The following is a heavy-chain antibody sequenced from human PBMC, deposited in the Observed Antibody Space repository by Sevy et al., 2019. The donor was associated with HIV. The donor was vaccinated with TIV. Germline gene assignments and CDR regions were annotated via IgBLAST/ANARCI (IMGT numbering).Heavy chain of an antibody. D-gene: IGHD2-8*01. V-gene: IGHV3-23*01. J-gene: IGHJ4*02. CDR2: LSFGCGKI. CDR3: AREGCFSPHDY. CDR1: GFAFYEYS. Sequence: GGSLRLSCAASGFAFYEYSMSWIRQAPGKGLEWVATLSFGCGKINYADSVKGRFTISRDNSKNSFYLQMDNLRVEDTALYYCAREGCFSPHDYWGQGTRVTVST.